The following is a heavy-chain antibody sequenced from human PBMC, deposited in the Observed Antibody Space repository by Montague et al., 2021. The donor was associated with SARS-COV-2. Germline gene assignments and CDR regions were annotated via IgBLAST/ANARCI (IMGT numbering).Heavy chain of an antibody. CDR1: GGSISSYY. Sequence: SETLSLTCTVSGGSISSYYRSWIRQPPGKGLEWIGYIYYSGSTNYNPSLKSRVTISVDTSKNQFSLKLSSVTAADTAVYYCARLAVGYCTNGVCYTAFDYWGQGTLVTVSS. CDR2: IYYSGST. CDR3: ARLAVGYCTNGVCYTAFDY. J-gene: IGHJ4*02. D-gene: IGHD2-8*01. V-gene: IGHV4-59*08.